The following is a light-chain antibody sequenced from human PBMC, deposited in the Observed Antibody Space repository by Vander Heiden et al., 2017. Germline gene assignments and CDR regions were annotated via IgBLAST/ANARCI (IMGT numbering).Light chain of an antibody. Sequence: SYVRTQPPSVSVAPGQTATITCGGNNIEDKTVHWYQQKPGQANVLVVEDASARPSGITERLARSNAGHTATRHIRSVEAGDEAYDEGQVWDSRSEHEVFGIGTKVTVL. CDR2: DAS. J-gene: IGLJ1*01. V-gene: IGLV3-21*02. CDR1: NIEDKT. CDR3: QVWDSRSEHEV.